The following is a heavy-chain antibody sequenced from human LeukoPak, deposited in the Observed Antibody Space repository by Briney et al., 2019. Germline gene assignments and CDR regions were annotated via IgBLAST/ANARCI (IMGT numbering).Heavy chain of an antibody. V-gene: IGHV3-30*04. CDR3: GRDQGGSIGWYGDY. Sequence: SGGSLRLSCAASGFTFSSYAMDWVCQGPGKGLERVAFISNDGTNKYYADSVKGRFTISRDNSKNTLYLQMNSLRAEDTAVYYCGRDQGGSIGWYGDYWGQGTLVTVSS. D-gene: IGHD6-19*01. J-gene: IGHJ4*02. CDR2: ISNDGTNK. CDR1: GFTFSSYA.